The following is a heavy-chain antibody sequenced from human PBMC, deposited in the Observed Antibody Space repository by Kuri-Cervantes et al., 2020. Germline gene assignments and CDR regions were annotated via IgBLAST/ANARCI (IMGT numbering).Heavy chain of an antibody. CDR3: AKQRWLQLCDY. Sequence: GGSLRLSCAASGFTFSSYAMHWVRQAPGKGLEWVAVISYDGSNKYYADSVKGRFTISRDNSKNTLYLQMDSLRAEDTAVYYRAKQRWLQLCDYWGQGTLVTVSS. J-gene: IGHJ4*02. V-gene: IGHV3-30-3*02. CDR2: ISYDGSNK. D-gene: IGHD5-24*01. CDR1: GFTFSSYA.